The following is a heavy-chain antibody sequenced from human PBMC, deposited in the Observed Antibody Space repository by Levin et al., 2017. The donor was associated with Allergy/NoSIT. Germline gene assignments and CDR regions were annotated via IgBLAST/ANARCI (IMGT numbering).Heavy chain of an antibody. CDR2: ISGSGGST. V-gene: IGHV3-23*01. CDR1: GFTFSSYA. J-gene: IGHJ4*02. CDR3: AKSIHYDSSGRKGSIDY. D-gene: IGHD3-22*01. Sequence: GESLKISCAASGFTFSSYAMSWVRQAPGKGLEWVSAISGSGGSTYYADSVKGRFTISRDNSKNTLYLQMNSLRAEDTAVYYCAKSIHYDSSGRKGSIDYWGQGTLVTVSS.